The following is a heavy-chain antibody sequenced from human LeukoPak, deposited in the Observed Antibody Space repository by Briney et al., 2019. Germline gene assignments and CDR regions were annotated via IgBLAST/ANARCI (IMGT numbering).Heavy chain of an antibody. D-gene: IGHD2-2*01. V-gene: IGHV4-34*01. J-gene: IGHJ4*02. CDR3: ARGGVVVPAANNRYFDY. CDR2: INHSGST. Sequence: SETLSLTCAVYGGSFSGYYWSWIRQPPGKGLEWIGEINHSGSTNYNPSLKSRVTISVDTSKNQFSLKLSSVTAADTAVYYYARGGVVVPAANNRYFDYWGQGTLVTVSS. CDR1: GGSFSGYY.